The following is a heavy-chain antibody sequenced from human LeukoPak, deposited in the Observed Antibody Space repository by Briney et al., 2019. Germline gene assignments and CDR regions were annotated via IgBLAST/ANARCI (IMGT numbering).Heavy chain of an antibody. J-gene: IGHJ1*01. CDR3: ARGLAVAGTNRAEYFQH. CDR1: GFIVSSNY. V-gene: IGHV3-66*01. Sequence: GGSLRLSCAASGFIVSSNYMSWVRQAPGKGLEWVSVLYSGGSTYYADSVKDRFTISRDNSKNTLYLQMNSLRAEDTAVYYCARGLAVAGTNRAEYFQHWGQGTLVTVSS. CDR2: LYSGGST. D-gene: IGHD6-19*01.